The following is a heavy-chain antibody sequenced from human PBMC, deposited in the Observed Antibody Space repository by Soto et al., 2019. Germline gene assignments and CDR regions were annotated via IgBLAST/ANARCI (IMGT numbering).Heavy chain of an antibody. Sequence: ASVKVSCKASGYTFTGYYMHWVRQAPGQGLEWMGWINPNSGGTNYAQKFQGRVTMTRDTSISTAYMELSRLRSDDTAVYYCAVFLWFGELHLGMEVWGQGTTVTVSS. D-gene: IGHD3-10*01. V-gene: IGHV1-2*02. J-gene: IGHJ6*02. CDR2: INPNSGGT. CDR3: AVFLWFGELHLGMEV. CDR1: GYTFTGYY.